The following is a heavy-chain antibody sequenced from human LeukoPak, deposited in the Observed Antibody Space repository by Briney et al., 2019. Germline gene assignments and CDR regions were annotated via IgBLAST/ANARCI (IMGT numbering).Heavy chain of an antibody. Sequence: PSETLSLTCDVSGGSISTDDYWWGWIRQPPGKGLEWIAIIFYTGKTHHNPSLKSRVFMFVDTSKNQFSLRLSAVTAADTAVYYCARQKGVGVWALDYWGQGTLVTVSS. CDR2: IFYTGKT. CDR3: ARQKGVGVWALDY. D-gene: IGHD5/OR15-5a*01. J-gene: IGHJ4*02. V-gene: IGHV4-39*01. CDR1: GGSISTDDYW.